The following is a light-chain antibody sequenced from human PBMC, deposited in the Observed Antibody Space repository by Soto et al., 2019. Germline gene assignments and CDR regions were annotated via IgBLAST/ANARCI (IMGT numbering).Light chain of an antibody. CDR1: QSVLYDSNNMNS. CDR3: QQYYSIPLT. V-gene: IGKV4-1*01. Sequence: DFVMTQSPDSLAVSLGETATINCKSSQSVLYDSNNMNSLSWYQQKPGQPPKLLIYWASTRKSGVPDRISGSGSVTDFTLTISNLQAEDVAVYYCQQYYSIPLTYGGGTKVEIK. CDR2: WAS. J-gene: IGKJ4*01.